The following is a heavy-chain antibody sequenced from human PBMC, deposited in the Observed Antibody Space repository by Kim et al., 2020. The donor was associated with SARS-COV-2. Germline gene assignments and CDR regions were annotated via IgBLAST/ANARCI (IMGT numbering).Heavy chain of an antibody. J-gene: IGHJ2*01. CDR3: AKDKNYDFWSGYPSL. V-gene: IGHV3-9*01. CDR1: GFTFDDYA. Sequence: GGSLRLSCAASGFTFDDYAMHWVRQAPGKGLEWVSGISWNSGSIGYADSVKGRFTISRDNAKNSLYLQMNSLRAEDTALYYCAKDKNYDFWSGYPSLWGRGTLVTVSS. D-gene: IGHD3-3*01. CDR2: ISWNSGSI.